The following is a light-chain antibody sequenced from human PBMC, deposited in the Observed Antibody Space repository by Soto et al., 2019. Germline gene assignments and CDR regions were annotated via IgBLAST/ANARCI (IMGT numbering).Light chain of an antibody. CDR1: ASNIGSNY. CDR2: RDN. Sequence: QSVLTQPPSASGTPGQRVTISCSGSASNIGSNYVYWYQQLPGTAPKLLIYRDNQRPSGGPDRFSGSKSGTSASLAISGLRSEDAAAYYCVTWDASLSGVFGTGTKLTV. J-gene: IGLJ1*01. CDR3: VTWDASLSGV. V-gene: IGLV1-47*01.